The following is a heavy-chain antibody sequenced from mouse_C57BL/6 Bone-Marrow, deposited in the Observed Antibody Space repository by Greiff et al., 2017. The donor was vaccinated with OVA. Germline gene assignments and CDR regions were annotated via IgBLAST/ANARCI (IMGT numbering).Heavy chain of an antibody. J-gene: IGHJ3*01. D-gene: IGHD2-2*01. CDR2: INPNNGGT. V-gene: IGHV1-18*01. CDR3: ARWGMVTTGFAY. Sequence: VQLKESGPELVKPGASVKIPCKASGYTFTDYNMDWVKQSHGKSLEWIGDINPNNGGTIYNQKFKGKATLTVDKSSSTAYMELRSLTSEDTAVYYCARWGMVTTGFAYWGQGTLVTVSA. CDR1: GYTFTDYN.